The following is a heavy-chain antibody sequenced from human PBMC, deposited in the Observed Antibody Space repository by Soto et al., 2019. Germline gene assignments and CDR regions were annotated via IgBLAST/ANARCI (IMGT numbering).Heavy chain of an antibody. Sequence: SETLSLTCAVSGGSFSGYYWSWIRQPPGKGLEWIGEINHSGSTNYNPSLKSRVTISVDTSKNQFSLKLSSVTAADTAVYYCARGGLRFLEWLGWFDPWGQGTLVTVSS. CDR2: INHSGST. CDR1: GGSFSGYY. V-gene: IGHV4-34*01. J-gene: IGHJ5*02. CDR3: ARGGLRFLEWLGWFDP. D-gene: IGHD3-3*01.